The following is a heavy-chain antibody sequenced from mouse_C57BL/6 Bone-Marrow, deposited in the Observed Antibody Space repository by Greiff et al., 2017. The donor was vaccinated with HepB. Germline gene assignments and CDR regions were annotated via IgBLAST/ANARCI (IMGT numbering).Heavy chain of an antibody. CDR1: GYAFTNYL. CDR2: INPGSGGT. CDR3: ARYYYGSFDY. J-gene: IGHJ2*01. D-gene: IGHD1-1*01. V-gene: IGHV1-54*01. Sequence: QVQLQQPGAELVRPGTSVKVSCKASGYAFTNYLIEWVKQRPGQGLEWIGEINPGSGGTNYNEKFKGKATLTADKSSSTAYMQLSSLTSEDSAVYFCARYYYGSFDYWGQGTTLTVSS.